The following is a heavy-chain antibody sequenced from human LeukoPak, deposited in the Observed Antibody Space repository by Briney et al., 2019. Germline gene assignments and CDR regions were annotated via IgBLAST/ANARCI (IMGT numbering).Heavy chain of an antibody. V-gene: IGHV3-23*01. J-gene: IGHJ4*02. CDR3: AKFGGTSYSNYFDY. CDR2: ISPGGGPT. CDR1: GFPFSIYG. D-gene: IGHD2-15*01. Sequence: PGGSLRLSCAGSGFPFSIYGMNWVRQAPGKGLEWVSGISPGGGPTYYADSVKGRFTISRDDSKNTLYLQMNNLRAEDTAVYYCAKFGGTSYSNYFDYWGQGTLVTVSS.